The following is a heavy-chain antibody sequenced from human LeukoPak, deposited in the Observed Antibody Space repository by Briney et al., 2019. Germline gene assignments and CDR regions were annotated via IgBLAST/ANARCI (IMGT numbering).Heavy chain of an antibody. V-gene: IGHV1-18*01. CDR3: ARGDYGSGSHYYGMDV. Sequence: GASVKVSCKASGYTFTSYGISWVRQAPGQGLEWMGWISAYNGNTNYAQKFQGRVTITADESTSTAYMELSSLRSEDTAVYYCARGDYGSGSHYYGMDVWGQGTTITVSS. CDR2: ISAYNGNT. CDR1: GYTFTSYG. D-gene: IGHD3-10*01. J-gene: IGHJ6*02.